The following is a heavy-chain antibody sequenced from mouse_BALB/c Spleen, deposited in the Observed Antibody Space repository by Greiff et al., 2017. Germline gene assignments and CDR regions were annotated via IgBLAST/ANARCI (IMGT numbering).Heavy chain of an antibody. V-gene: IGHV1S126*01. Sequence: VQLVESGPQLVRPGASVKISCKASGYSFTSYWMHWVKQRPGQGLEWIGMIDPSDSETRLNQKFKDKATLTVDKSSSTAYMQLSSPTSEDSAVYYCAREWDEDYWGQGTTLTVSS. CDR2: IDPSDSET. CDR1: GYSFTSYW. D-gene: IGHD4-1*01. J-gene: IGHJ2*01. CDR3: AREWDEDY.